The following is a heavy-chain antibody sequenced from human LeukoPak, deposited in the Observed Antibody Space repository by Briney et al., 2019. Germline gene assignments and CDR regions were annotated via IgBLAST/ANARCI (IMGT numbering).Heavy chain of an antibody. D-gene: IGHD4-17*01. CDR3: ARGSYGDYVDAFDF. CDR1: GFTFSTYT. CDR2: ISSSSSSII. Sequence: GGSLRLSCAASGFTFSTYTMNWVRQAPGKGLEWVSYISSSSSSIIYYADSVKGRFTISRDNAKNSLYLQMNSLRAEDTAMYYCARGSYGDYVDAFDFWGQGTMVTVSS. J-gene: IGHJ3*01. V-gene: IGHV3-48*01.